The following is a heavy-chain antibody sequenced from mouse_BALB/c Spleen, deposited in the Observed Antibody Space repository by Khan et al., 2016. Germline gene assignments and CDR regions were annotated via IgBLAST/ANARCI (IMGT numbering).Heavy chain of an antibody. CDR3: ARWAYYGNYLFAY. V-gene: IGHV1-7*01. CDR1: GYTFTSYW. Sequence: QVQLQQSGAELAKPGASVKMSCKASGYTFTSYWMHWVKQRPGQGLEWIGYITPSTGYTEYNQKFKDKATLTADKSSSTAYMQLSSLTSEDSAVXYCARWAYYGNYLFAYWGQGTLVTVSA. J-gene: IGHJ3*01. D-gene: IGHD2-10*01. CDR2: ITPSTGYT.